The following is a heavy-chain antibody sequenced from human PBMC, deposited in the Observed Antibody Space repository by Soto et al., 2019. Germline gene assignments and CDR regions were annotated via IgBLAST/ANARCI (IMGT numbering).Heavy chain of an antibody. Sequence: QVQLVESGGGVVQPGRSLRLSCAPSEFTFSNYGMHWVRQAPGKGLEWVAVILNDGSNRYHADSVKDRFTISRDNSKNTLYLQMNSLRAEDTAVYYCARDDEYSGNGMDVWGQGTTVTVS. V-gene: IGHV3-33*01. CDR2: ILNDGSNR. CDR3: ARDDEYSGNGMDV. J-gene: IGHJ6*02. D-gene: IGHD3-10*01. CDR1: EFTFSNYG.